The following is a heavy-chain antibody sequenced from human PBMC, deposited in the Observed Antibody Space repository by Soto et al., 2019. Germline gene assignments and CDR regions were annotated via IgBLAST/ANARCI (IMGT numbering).Heavy chain of an antibody. CDR1: GYTFTSYD. Sequence: ASVKVSCKTSGYTFTSYDVHWVHQAPGQSLEWMGWINPGNGNTKYSQKFQGRVTISKDTPASTAYMELSSLTFEDTAIYYCATPYYYDSSGAFGFWGPGTLVTVSS. CDR2: INPGNGNT. CDR3: ATPYYYDSSGAFGF. J-gene: IGHJ4*02. V-gene: IGHV1-3*01. D-gene: IGHD3-22*01.